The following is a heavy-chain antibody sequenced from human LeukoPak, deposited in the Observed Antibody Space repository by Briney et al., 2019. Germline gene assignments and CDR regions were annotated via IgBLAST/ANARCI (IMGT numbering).Heavy chain of an antibody. CDR2: ISSDGSNK. V-gene: IGHV3-30*18. Sequence: PGRSLRLSCAASGFTFSSYGMHWVRQAPGKGLEWVAVISSDGSNKYYADSLKGRFTISRDNSKNTLYLQMNSLRAEDTAVYYCAKIVVPAAIGGYYFDYWGQGTLVTVSS. D-gene: IGHD2-2*01. CDR1: GFTFSSYG. CDR3: AKIVVPAAIGGYYFDY. J-gene: IGHJ4*02.